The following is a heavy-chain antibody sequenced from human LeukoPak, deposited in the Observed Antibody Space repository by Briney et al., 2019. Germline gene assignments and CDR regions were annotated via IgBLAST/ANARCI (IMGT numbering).Heavy chain of an antibody. Sequence: SETLSLTCAVYGGSFSGYYWSWIRQPPGKGLEWIGEINHSGSTNYNPSLKSRVTISVDTSKNQFSLKLSSVTAADTAVYYCARGGGSGSYYKGCFDPWGQGTLVTVSS. D-gene: IGHD3-10*01. V-gene: IGHV4-34*01. CDR2: INHSGST. CDR1: GGSFSGYY. CDR3: ARGGGSGSYYKGCFDP. J-gene: IGHJ5*02.